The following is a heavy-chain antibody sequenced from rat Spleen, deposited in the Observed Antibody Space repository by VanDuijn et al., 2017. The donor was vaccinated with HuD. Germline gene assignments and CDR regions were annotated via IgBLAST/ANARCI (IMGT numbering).Heavy chain of an antibody. V-gene: IGHV5S13*01. CDR3: ARLLWD. J-gene: IGHJ2*01. CDR2: ISTGGGKT. CDR1: GFTYSNYV. Sequence: EVQLVESGGGLVQPGRSLKLSCAASGFTYSNYVMAWFRQAPTKGLEWVASISTGGGKTYYRDSVRGRFTISRDYAKNTLYLQMDSLRSEDTATYYCARLLWDWGQGVMVTVSS.